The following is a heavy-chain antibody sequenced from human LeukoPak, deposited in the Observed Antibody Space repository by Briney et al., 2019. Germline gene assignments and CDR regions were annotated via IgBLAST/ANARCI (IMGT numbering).Heavy chain of an antibody. CDR1: GFPFNAYW. Sequence: GGSPRLSCAASGFPFNAYWMTWVRQAPGKGLEWVANIRQDGDTKYYVDSVKGRFTISRDNAMNSLYLQMNSLRAEDTAIYYCARSLPYGTTWYGRSDFWGQGTLVTVSS. CDR3: ARSLPYGTTWYGRSDF. V-gene: IGHV3-7*03. CDR2: IRQDGDTK. J-gene: IGHJ4*02. D-gene: IGHD6-13*01.